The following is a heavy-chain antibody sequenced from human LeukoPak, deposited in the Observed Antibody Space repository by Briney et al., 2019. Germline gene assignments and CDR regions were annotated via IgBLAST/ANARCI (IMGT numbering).Heavy chain of an antibody. V-gene: IGHV3-15*01. D-gene: IGHD1-26*01. Sequence: RPSSAPSGLTFTNAWVSCVRQAPGTRLEWVGRIKSKINAGTPDYAAPAKGRFTISREDSKNTRYRQRNRLTPEDKTVYYCSTDSGSYLIFDYWGQGTLVTVSS. CDR3: STDSGSYLIFDY. CDR2: IKSKINAGTP. J-gene: IGHJ4*02. CDR1: GLTFTNAW.